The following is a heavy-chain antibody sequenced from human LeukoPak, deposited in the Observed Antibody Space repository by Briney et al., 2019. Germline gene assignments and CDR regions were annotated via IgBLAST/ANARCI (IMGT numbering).Heavy chain of an antibody. CDR3: ARVVVVVPAPYYYYYYMDV. CDR1: GGSISSGDYY. CDR2: IYYSGST. V-gene: IGHV4-30-4*08. J-gene: IGHJ6*03. D-gene: IGHD2-2*01. Sequence: SETLSLTCTVSGGSISSGDYYWSWIRQPPGKGQEWIGYIYYSGSTYYNPSLKSRVTISVDTSKNQFSLKLSSVTAADTAVYYCARVVVVVPAPYYYYYYMDVWGKGTTVTVSS.